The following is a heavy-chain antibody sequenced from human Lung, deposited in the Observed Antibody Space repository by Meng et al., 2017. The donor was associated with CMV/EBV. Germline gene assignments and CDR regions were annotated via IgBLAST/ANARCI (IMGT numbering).Heavy chain of an antibody. CDR2: ISYDGSNK. J-gene: IGHJ6*02. CDR3: ARDSGSSSFYYYYGMDV. CDR1: GFTFSSYA. V-gene: IGHV3-30-3*01. D-gene: IGHD6-6*01. Sequence: SCAASGFTFSSYAMHWVRQAPGKGLEWVAVISYDGSNKYYADSVKGRFTISRDNSKNTLYLQMNSLRAEDTAVYYCARDSGSSSFYYYYGMDVSGQGXTVTVSS.